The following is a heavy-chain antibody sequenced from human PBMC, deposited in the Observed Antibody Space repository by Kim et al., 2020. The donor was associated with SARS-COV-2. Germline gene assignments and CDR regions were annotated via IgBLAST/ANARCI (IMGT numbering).Heavy chain of an antibody. CDR3: AKGQRSGTVEY. D-gene: IGHD6-13*01. Sequence: TGYADSVKGRFTISRDNAKNTVSLQMNSLRVEDTAVYYCAKGQRSGTVEYWGQGTLVTVSS. J-gene: IGHJ4*02. V-gene: IGHV3-74*01. CDR2: T.